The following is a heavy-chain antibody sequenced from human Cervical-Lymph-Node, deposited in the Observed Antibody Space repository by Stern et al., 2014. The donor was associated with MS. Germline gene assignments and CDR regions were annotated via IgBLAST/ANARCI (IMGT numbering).Heavy chain of an antibody. Sequence: VQLVESGAEVKKPGASVKVSCKTSGYTFTSDDINWVRQASGQGLEWMGWMNPDSGDTGYAPNVQGRLTMSRDTSLRTDYMALPTLRSEDTAVYYCTKAWDSGGQGTLVIVSS. CDR1: GYTFTSDD. J-gene: IGHJ4*02. CDR2: MNPDSGDT. CDR3: TKAWDS. V-gene: IGHV1-8*01.